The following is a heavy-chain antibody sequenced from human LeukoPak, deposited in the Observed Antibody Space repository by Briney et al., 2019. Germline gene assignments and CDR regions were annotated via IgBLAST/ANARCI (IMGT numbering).Heavy chain of an antibody. CDR3: ARGTSPFDP. CDR1: GFTFSSYS. V-gene: IGHV3-48*02. Sequence: GGSLRLSCVVSGFTFSSYSMNWARQAPGKGPEWISYVTSSSSTIYYADSVKGRFTISRDNAKNSLYLQMNSLRDEDTAVYYCARGTSPFDPWGRGTLVTVSS. J-gene: IGHJ5*02. CDR2: VTSSSSTI.